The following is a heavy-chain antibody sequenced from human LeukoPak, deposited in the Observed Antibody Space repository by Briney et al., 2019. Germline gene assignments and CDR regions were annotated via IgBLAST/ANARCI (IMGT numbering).Heavy chain of an antibody. V-gene: IGHV4-38-2*02. Sequence: PSETLSLTCAVSGYSVSSDQWGWIRQPPGKGLEWIGEIHQSGNTNYNPSLKSRLTISVDTSKNQFSLRLNSVTAADTAVYYCARDSGTTGEVKFDPWGQGTLVTVSS. CDR1: GYSVSSDQ. CDR3: ARDSGTTGEVKFDP. J-gene: IGHJ5*02. D-gene: IGHD3-10*01. CDR2: IHQSGNT.